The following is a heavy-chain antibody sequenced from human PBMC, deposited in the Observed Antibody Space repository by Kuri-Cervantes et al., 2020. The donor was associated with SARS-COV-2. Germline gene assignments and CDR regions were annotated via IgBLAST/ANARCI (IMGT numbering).Heavy chain of an antibody. CDR3: ARDREFIAARIFDY. CDR2: IKQDGSEK. J-gene: IGHJ4*02. D-gene: IGHD6-6*01. Sequence: GESLKISCAASGFTFSSYWMSWVRQAPGKGLEWVANIKQDGSEKYYVDSAKGRFTISRDNAKNSLYLQMNSLRAEDTAVYYCARDREFIAARIFDYWGQGTLVTVSS. V-gene: IGHV3-7*01. CDR1: GFTFSSYW.